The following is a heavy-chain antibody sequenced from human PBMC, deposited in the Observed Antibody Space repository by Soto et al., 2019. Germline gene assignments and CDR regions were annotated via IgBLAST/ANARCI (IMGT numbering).Heavy chain of an antibody. CDR3: ARSIGSGGVIGGFDY. CDR2: TIPALDKT. D-gene: IGHD3-16*02. V-gene: IGHV1-69*01. CDR1: GGTFKMYA. J-gene: IGHJ4*02. Sequence: QVQLVQSGPEVKKPGSAVKVSCKASGGTFKMYAMNWVRQAPGQGLEWMGGTIPALDKTNYAQKFQGRLTITVDESTGTAYMDLGSLRSDDTAVYYCARSIGSGGVIGGFDYWGQGTLVTVSS.